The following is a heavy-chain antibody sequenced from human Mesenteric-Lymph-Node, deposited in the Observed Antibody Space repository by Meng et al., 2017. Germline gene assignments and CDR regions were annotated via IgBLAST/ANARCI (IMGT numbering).Heavy chain of an antibody. J-gene: IGHJ4*02. Sequence: GGSLRLSCVASGFTFSNYAMSWVRQAPGTVLEWVSTISLDVTTTYYADSVKGRFTISRDNSKNSLYLQMNRVRDEDTALYYCVKRKENWGHFDYWGQGTQVTVSS. V-gene: IGHV3-23*01. D-gene: IGHD3-16*01. CDR1: GFTFSNYA. CDR2: ISLDVTTT. CDR3: VKRKENWGHFDY.